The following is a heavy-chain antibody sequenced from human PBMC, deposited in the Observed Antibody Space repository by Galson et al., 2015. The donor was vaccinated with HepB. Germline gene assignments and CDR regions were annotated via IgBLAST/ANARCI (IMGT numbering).Heavy chain of an antibody. D-gene: IGHD3-10*01. CDR3: ARDGGPYGSGSYYNIGDY. CDR2: INAGNGNT. CDR1: GYTFTSYA. Sequence: SVKVSCKASGYTFTSYAMHWVRQAPGQRLEWMGWINAGNGNTKYSQKFQGRVTITRDTSASTAYMELSSLRSEDTAVYYCARDGGPYGSGSYYNIGDYWGQGTLVTVSS. V-gene: IGHV1-3*01. J-gene: IGHJ4*02.